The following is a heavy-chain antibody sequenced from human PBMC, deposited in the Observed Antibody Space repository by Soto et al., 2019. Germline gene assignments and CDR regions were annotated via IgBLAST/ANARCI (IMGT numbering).Heavy chain of an antibody. CDR3: ARGGARIAAAVPYYFDY. CDR1: GYSFTSYW. Sequence: GESLKISCKGSGYSFTSYWIGWVRQMPGKGLEWMGIIYPCDSDTRYSPSFQGQVTISADKSISTAYLQWSSLKASDTAMYCCARGGARIAAAVPYYFDYWGEGTLVTVSS. J-gene: IGHJ4*02. D-gene: IGHD6-13*01. V-gene: IGHV5-51*01. CDR2: IYPCDSDT.